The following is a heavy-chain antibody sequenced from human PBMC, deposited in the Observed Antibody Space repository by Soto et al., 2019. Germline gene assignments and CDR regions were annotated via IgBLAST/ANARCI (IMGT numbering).Heavy chain of an antibody. CDR2: VSGSGTST. CDR1: GFSFSSYA. D-gene: IGHD4-17*01. J-gene: IGHJ4*02. CDR3: AKENTPDYGDHVDW. V-gene: IGHV3-23*01. Sequence: QTGGSLRLSCAASGFSFSSYAMSWVRQAPGKGLEWVSSVSGSGTSTYYADSVKGRFTISRDNSKNTMYLQMSSLRAEDTALYFCAKENTPDYGDHVDWWGQVTRVTVSS.